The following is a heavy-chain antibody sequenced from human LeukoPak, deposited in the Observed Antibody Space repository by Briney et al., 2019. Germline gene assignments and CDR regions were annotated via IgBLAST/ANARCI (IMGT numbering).Heavy chain of an antibody. CDR3: TRPRGSYEYYFDY. D-gene: IGHD1-26*01. CDR1: GGSISSSSYY. V-gene: IGHV4-39*01. Sequence: SETLSLTCTVSGGSISSSSYYWGWIRQPPGKGLEWIGSIYYSGSTYYNPSLKSRVTISVDTSKNQFSLKLSSVTAADTAVYYCTRPRGSYEYYFDYWGQGTLVTVSS. CDR2: IYYSGST. J-gene: IGHJ4*02.